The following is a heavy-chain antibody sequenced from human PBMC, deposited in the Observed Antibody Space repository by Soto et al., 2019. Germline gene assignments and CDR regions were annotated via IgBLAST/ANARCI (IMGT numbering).Heavy chain of an antibody. CDR2: ISAYNGNT. CDR3: ARAESGYSYYGMDV. Sequence: ASVKVSCKASCYTFTSYGISWVRQAPGQGLEWMGWISAYNGNTNYAQKLQGRVTMTTDTSTSTAYMELRSLRSDDTAVYYCARAESGYSYYGMDVWGQGTTVTVSS. J-gene: IGHJ6*02. CDR1: CYTFTSYG. D-gene: IGHD6-25*01. V-gene: IGHV1-18*01.